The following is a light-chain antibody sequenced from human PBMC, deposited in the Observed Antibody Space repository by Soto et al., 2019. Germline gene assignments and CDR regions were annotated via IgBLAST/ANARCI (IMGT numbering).Light chain of an antibody. Sequence: EIVMTQSPATLSVSPGERATLSCRASQSVISDLAWYQQKPGQTPRLLIYGASGRATGIPDRFSGSGSGTDFTLTISRLEPEDFAVYYCQQYHTSPVTFGQGTKVDIK. CDR3: QQYHTSPVT. V-gene: IGKV3-20*01. CDR1: QSVISD. J-gene: IGKJ1*01. CDR2: GAS.